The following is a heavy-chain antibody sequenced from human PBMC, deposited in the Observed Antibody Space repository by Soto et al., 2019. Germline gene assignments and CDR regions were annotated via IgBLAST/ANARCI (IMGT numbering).Heavy chain of an antibody. CDR2: ISYDGSNK. J-gene: IGHJ6*02. D-gene: IGHD6-19*01. CDR1: GFTFSSYG. CDR3: ANSQWLEGTYYYYGMDV. Sequence: ESGGGVVQPGRSLRLSCAASGFTFSSYGMHWVRQAPGKGLEWVAVISYDGSNKYYADSVKGRFTISRDNSKNTLYLQMNSLRAEDTAVYYCANSQWLEGTYYYYGMDVWGQGTTVTVSS. V-gene: IGHV3-30*18.